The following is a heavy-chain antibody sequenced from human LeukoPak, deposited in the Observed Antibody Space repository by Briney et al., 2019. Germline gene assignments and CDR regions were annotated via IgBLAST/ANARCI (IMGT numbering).Heavy chain of an antibody. CDR3: ARSVFSCSGSEWGPFDS. CDR2: INLDESET. D-gene: IGHD6-19*01. CDR1: GFTFTTYG. V-gene: IGHV3-7*05. J-gene: IGHJ3*02. Sequence: PGRTLRLSCAASGFTFTTYGNTWGCMAPAPGQDLVGNINLDESETNYVDSVKSRFTNFRDNTKNSLYLQLINLRAEDTAMYYSARSVFSCSGSEWGPFDSWGQGTMVTVSS.